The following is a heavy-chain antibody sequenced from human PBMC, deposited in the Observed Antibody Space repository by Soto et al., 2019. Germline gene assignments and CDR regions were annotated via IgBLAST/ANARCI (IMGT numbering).Heavy chain of an antibody. CDR3: ARDRATVTTYYYYGMDV. D-gene: IGHD4-17*01. J-gene: IGHJ6*02. CDR1: GGTFSSYA. V-gene: IGHV1-69*06. Sequence: GASVKVSCKASGGTFSSYAISWVRQAPGQGLEWMGGIIPIFGTANYAQKFQGRVTITADKSTSTAYMELSSLRSEDTAVYYRARDRATVTTYYYYGMDVWGQGTTVTVSS. CDR2: IIPIFGTA.